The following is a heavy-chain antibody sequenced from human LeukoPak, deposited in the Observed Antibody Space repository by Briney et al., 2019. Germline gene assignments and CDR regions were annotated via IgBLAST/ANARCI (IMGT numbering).Heavy chain of an antibody. J-gene: IGHJ4*02. D-gene: IGHD2-2*02. CDR1: GFTFINYA. Sequence: GGSLSLSCAASGFTFINYAMSWVRQAPGKGLEWVSAISGSGGSTYYADSVKGRFTISRDNSRNTLYLQMNSLRAEDTAVYYCAKARSSSTSCYNYWGQGTLLTVSS. CDR3: AKARSSSTSCYNY. CDR2: ISGSGGST. V-gene: IGHV3-23*01.